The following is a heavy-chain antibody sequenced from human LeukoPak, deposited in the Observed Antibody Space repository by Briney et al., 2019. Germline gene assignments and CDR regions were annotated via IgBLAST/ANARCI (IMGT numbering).Heavy chain of an antibody. CDR1: GFTFSSYG. V-gene: IGHV3-23*01. CDR3: ARGIVAAGNIDF. Sequence: GGSLRLSCAASGFTFSSYGMSWVRQAPGKGLEWVSAISSSGGSTYYADSVKGRFTISRDNSKNTLYLQMNSLRAEDTAVYYCARGIVAAGNIDFWGQGTLVTVSS. CDR2: ISSSGGST. D-gene: IGHD6-13*01. J-gene: IGHJ4*02.